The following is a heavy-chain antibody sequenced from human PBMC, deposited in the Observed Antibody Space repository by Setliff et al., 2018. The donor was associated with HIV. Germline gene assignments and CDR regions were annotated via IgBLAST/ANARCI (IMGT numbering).Heavy chain of an antibody. J-gene: IGHJ4*02. V-gene: IGHV3-74*01. CDR1: GFTFSRYW. D-gene: IGHD3-22*01. CDR2: INNDTTTT. CDR3: ERDFVTYYYDNCGNGGLDY. Sequence: PGGSLRLSCAASGFTFSRYWMHWVRQAPGQGLVWVSGINNDTTTTTYADSVKGRFTITRDNAKTSLYLQMNSMGAEATDVYYCERDFVTYYYDNCGNGGLDYWGQGTLVTVSS.